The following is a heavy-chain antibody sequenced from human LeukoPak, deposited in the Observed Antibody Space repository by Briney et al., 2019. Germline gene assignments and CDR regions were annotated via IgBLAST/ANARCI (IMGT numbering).Heavy chain of an antibody. V-gene: IGHV6-1*01. D-gene: IGHD2-21*01. CDR3: ARRHHSGRHFDL. J-gene: IGHJ2*01. CDR2: TYYLSKWYN. Sequence: SQTLSLTCAVSGDSVSSNSVAWSWIRQSPSRGLEWLGRTYYLSKWYNEYAVSVKSRITINADTSRNQFFLQLISVTTEDTALYFCARRHHSGRHFDLWGRGTLVTVSS. CDR1: GDSVSSNSVA.